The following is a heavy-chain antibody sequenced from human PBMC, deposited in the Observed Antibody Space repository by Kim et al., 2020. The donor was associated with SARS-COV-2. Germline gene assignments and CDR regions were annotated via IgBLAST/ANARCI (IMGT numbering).Heavy chain of an antibody. CDR3: ATRAGITGTAALRY. CDR1: GYTLTELS. Sequence: ASVKVSCKVSGYTLTELSMHWVRQAPGKGLEWMGGFDPEDGETIYAQKFQGRVTMTEDTSTDTAYMELSSLRSEDTAVYYCATRAGITGTAALRYWGQGTLVTVSS. V-gene: IGHV1-24*01. CDR2: FDPEDGET. J-gene: IGHJ4*02. D-gene: IGHD1-20*01.